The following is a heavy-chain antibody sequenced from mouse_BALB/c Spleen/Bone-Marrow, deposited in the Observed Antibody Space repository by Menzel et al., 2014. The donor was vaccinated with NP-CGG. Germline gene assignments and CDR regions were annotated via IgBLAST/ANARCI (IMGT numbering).Heavy chain of an antibody. CDR2: INPSTGYT. D-gene: IGHD2-1*01. CDR1: GYTFTSYW. J-gene: IGHJ2*01. Sequence: QVQLQQSGAELAKPGASVKMSCKASGYTFTSYWMHWVKQRPGQGLEWIGYINPSTGYTEYNQKFKDKATLAADKSSSTAYMQLSSLTSEDSAVYYCARYGNYGDYFDYWGQGTTLTVSS. V-gene: IGHV1-7*01. CDR3: ARYGNYGDYFDY.